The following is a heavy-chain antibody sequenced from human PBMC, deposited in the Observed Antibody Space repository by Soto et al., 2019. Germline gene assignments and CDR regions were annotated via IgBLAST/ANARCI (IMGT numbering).Heavy chain of an antibody. CDR3: AKGFSSDSTRWFDP. V-gene: IGHV3-23*01. CDR2: ITGSGDRT. J-gene: IGHJ5*02. Sequence: GGSLRLSCAASGFIFSNYAMTWVRQAPGQGLEWVSSITGSGDRTHYAASVRGPFTISRDNSKSTLYLEMNTLRAEDTAVYYCAKGFSSDSTRWFDPWGQGTLVTVSS. CDR1: GFIFSNYA. D-gene: IGHD3-22*01.